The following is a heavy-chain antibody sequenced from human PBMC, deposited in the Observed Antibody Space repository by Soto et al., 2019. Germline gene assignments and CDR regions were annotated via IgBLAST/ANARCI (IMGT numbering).Heavy chain of an antibody. CDR3: ARPWGQLSTYYYGMDT. CDR2: ISYDGSNK. CDR1: GFTFSSYA. J-gene: IGHJ6*02. D-gene: IGHD3-16*01. Sequence: GGSLRLSCAASGFTFSSYAMHWVRQAPGKGLEWVAVISYDGSNKYYTDSVKGPFTISRDNSKNTLYLQMNSLRPEDTAVYYCARPWGQLSTYYYGMDTWGQGTTVTVSS. V-gene: IGHV3-30-3*01.